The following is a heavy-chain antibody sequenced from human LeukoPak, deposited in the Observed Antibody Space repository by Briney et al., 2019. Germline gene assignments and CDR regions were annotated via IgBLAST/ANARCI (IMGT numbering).Heavy chain of an antibody. V-gene: IGHV3-23*01. CDR2: IGTSGVST. CDR3: AKDAAGPEY. CDR1: GFTFNNYV. Sequence: QPGGSLRLSCVASGFTFNNYVMSWVRRAPGKGLEWVSAIGTSGVSTYYADSVKGRFTISRDNSRNTLYLQMNSLRAEDTAVYYCAKDAAGPEYWGQGTLVTVSS. D-gene: IGHD6-13*01. J-gene: IGHJ4*02.